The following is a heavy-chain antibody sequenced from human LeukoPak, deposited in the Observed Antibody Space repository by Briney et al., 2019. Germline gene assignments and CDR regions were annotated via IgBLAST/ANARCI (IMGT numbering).Heavy chain of an antibody. CDR3: ARHSSHPTRGNYFDY. V-gene: IGHV4-39*01. D-gene: IGHD3-10*01. CDR1: GGSISSSSYY. CDR2: IYYSGST. Sequence: SETLSLTCTVSGGSISSSSYYWGWIRQPPGKGLEWIGSIYYSGSTYYNPSLKSRVTISVDTSKNQFSLKLSSVTAADTAVYYCARHSSHPTRGNYFDYWGQGTLVTVSS. J-gene: IGHJ4*02.